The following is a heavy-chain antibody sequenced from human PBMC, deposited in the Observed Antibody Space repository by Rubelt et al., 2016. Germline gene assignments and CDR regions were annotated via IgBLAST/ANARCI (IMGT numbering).Heavy chain of an antibody. D-gene: IGHD6-19*01. V-gene: IGHV1-69*04. CDR1: GGTFSSYA. Sequence: LVQSGAEVKKPGSSVKVSCKASGGTFSSYAISWVRQAPGQGLEWMGRIIPILGIANYAQKFQGRVTITADKSTSTAYMELSSLRSEDKAGYYCARGRDRWQWLAPSLHDALGIWGQGTMVT. CDR3: ARGRDRWQWLAPSLHDALGI. CDR2: IIPILGIA. J-gene: IGHJ3*02.